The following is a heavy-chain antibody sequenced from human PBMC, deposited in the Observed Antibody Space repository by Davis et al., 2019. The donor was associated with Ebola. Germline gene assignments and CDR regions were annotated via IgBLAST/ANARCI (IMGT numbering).Heavy chain of an antibody. CDR3: AKDQAGDRGSSWYPLDY. V-gene: IGHV3-9*01. D-gene: IGHD6-13*01. Sequence: GGSLSLSCAASGFTFDAYAMHWVRQAPGKGLEWVAGISWNSGSIGYADSVKGRFTISRDNAKNSLYLQMNSLRAEDTALYYCAKDQAGDRGSSWYPLDYWGQGTLVTVSS. CDR2: ISWNSGSI. CDR1: GFTFDAYA. J-gene: IGHJ4*02.